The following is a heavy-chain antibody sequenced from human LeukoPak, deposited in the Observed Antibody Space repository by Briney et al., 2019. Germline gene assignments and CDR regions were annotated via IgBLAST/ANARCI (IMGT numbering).Heavy chain of an antibody. CDR1: GYTFTGYY. D-gene: IGHD5-24*01. V-gene: IGHV1-2*02. CDR2: INPNSGGT. J-gene: IGHJ4*02. CDR3: ARDGRDGYNLVHY. Sequence: ASVKVSCKASGYTFTGYYMHWVRQAPGQGLEWMGWINPNSGGTNYAQKFQGRVTMTRDTSTSAVYMELNRLRSDDTAVYYCARDGRDGYNLVHYWGQGTLVTVSS.